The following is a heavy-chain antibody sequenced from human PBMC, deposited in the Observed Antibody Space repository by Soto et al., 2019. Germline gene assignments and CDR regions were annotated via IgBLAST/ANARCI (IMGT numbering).Heavy chain of an antibody. CDR1: GGTFSSYA. V-gene: IGHV1-69*13. J-gene: IGHJ5*02. D-gene: IGHD1-20*01. CDR2: IIPIFGTA. CDR3: ARDARITGIREDWFDP. Sequence: VASVKVSCKASGGTFSSYAISWVRQAPGQGLEWMGGIIPIFGTANYAQKSQGRVTITADESTSTAYMELSSLRSEDTAVYYCARDARITGIREDWFDPWGQGTLVTVSS.